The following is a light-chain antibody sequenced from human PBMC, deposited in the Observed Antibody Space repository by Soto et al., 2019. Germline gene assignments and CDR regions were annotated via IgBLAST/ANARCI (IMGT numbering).Light chain of an antibody. CDR2: GNN. J-gene: IGLJ1*01. Sequence: QSVLTQPPSVSGAPGQMVTISCTGISSNIGAGYDVHWYQQLPGTAPKLLIHGNNNRPSGVPDRFSGSKSGTSASLAFAGLQAEDEADYYCQSYDSSLSAYVFGTGTKVTVL. CDR3: QSYDSSLSAYV. V-gene: IGLV1-40*01. CDR1: SSNIGAGYD.